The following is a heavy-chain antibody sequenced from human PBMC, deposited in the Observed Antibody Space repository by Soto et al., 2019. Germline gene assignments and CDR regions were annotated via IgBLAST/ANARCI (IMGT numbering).Heavy chain of an antibody. CDR3: AKDGSIIVKAGDAFDV. V-gene: IGHV3-23*01. D-gene: IGHD3-16*02. CDR2: ISDSGDRT. J-gene: IGHJ3*01. CDR1: GFTLSMSA. Sequence: EVQLMESGGGLVQPGGSLRLSCASSGFTLSMSAVNWVRQAPGKGLEWVSYISDSGDRTYYADSVKGRFTISRDRSKNTVSLQMDSLRAEDTAVYYCAKDGSIIVKAGDAFDVWGQGTKVTVSS.